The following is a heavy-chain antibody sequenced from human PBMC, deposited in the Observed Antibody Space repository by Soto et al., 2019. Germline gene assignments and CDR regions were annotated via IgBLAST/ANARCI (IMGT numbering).Heavy chain of an antibody. V-gene: IGHV3-23*01. CDR3: AKARLGRYYYDSSDYYRLHAFDV. J-gene: IGHJ3*01. Sequence: PGGSLRLSCAASGFTFSSYGMSWVRQAPGKGLEWVSCISGSGAGTYYADSVKGRFTISRDNAKDTLYLQMNSLRAEDTAVYYCAKARLGRYYYDSSDYYRLHAFDVWGQGTMVTVSS. D-gene: IGHD3-22*01. CDR2: ISGSGAGT. CDR1: GFTFSSYG.